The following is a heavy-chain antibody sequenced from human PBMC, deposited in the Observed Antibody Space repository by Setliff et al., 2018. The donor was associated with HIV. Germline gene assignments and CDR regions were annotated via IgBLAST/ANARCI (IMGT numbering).Heavy chain of an antibody. Sequence: GASVKVSCKASGGSFSSYAITWVRQAPGQGLEWMGGIIPVLGTPNYAQKFQGRVTITADESTRTAYMELSSLRSEDTAVYYCARGDMAAADPYYYYYMDVWGKGTTVTVSS. CDR2: IIPVLGTP. J-gene: IGHJ6*03. CDR3: ARGDMAAADPYYYYYMDV. V-gene: IGHV1-69*13. D-gene: IGHD6-13*01. CDR1: GGSFSSYA.